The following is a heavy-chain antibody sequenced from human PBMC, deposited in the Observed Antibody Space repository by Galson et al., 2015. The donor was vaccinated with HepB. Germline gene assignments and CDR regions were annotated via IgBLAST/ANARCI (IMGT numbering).Heavy chain of an antibody. V-gene: IGHV1-24*01. CDR1: GYTLTELS. CDR3: ATVVGRAGPPFDP. Sequence: SVKVSCKVSGYTLTELSMHWVRQAPGKGLEWMGGFDPEDGETIYAQKFQGRVTMTEDTSTDTAYMELSSLRSEDTAVYYCATVVGRAGPPFDPWGQGTLVTVSS. D-gene: IGHD3-10*01. CDR2: FDPEDGET. J-gene: IGHJ5*02.